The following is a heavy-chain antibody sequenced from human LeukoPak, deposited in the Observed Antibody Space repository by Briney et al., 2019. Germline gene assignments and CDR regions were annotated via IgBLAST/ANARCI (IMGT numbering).Heavy chain of an antibody. CDR1: GYTFTSYD. J-gene: IGHJ4*02. CDR3: ARNSRIQLSPPGY. D-gene: IGHD5-18*01. CDR2: MNPNSGNT. V-gene: IGHV1-8*01. Sequence: GASVKVSCKASGYTFTSYDINWVRQVTGQGLEWMGWMNPNSGNTGYAQKFQGRVTMTRNTSISTAYMELSSLRSEDTAVYYCARNSRIQLSPPGYWGQGTLVTVSS.